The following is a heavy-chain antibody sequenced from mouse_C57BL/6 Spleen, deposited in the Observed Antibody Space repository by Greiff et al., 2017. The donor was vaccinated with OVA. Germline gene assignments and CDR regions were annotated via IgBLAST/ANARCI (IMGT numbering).Heavy chain of an antibody. CDR2: ISSGSSTI. Sequence: EVQVVESGGGLVKPGGSLKLSCAASGFTFSDYGMHWVRQAPEKGLEWVAYISSGSSTIYYADTVQGRFTISRDNAKNTLFLQMTSLRSDDTAMYDCARREPTYYYAMDYWGQGTSVTVSS. CDR3: ARREPTYYYAMDY. CDR1: GFTFSDYG. D-gene: IGHD2-10*01. J-gene: IGHJ4*01. V-gene: IGHV5-17*01.